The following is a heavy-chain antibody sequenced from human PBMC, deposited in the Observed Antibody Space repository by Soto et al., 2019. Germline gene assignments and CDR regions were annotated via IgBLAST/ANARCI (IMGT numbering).Heavy chain of an antibody. CDR3: AKVLERSMITFGGVIAY. CDR2: ISCDGNIK. CDR1: GFTFSTYG. V-gene: IGHV3-30*18. J-gene: IGHJ4*02. Sequence: QVQLVESGGGVVQPGRSLRLSCAASGFTFSTYGMHWVRQAPGKGLEWVAVISCDGNIKYYADSVKGRFTISRDNSKYTLYLEMDSLSAEDTAIYYCAKVLERSMITFGGVIAYWGQGALVTVSS. D-gene: IGHD3-16*02.